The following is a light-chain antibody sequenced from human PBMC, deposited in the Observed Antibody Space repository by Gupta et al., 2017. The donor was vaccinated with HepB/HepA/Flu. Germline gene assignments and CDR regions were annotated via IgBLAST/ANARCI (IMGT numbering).Light chain of an antibody. J-gene: IGKJ5*01. CDR2: DAS. V-gene: IGKV1-33*01. CDR3: QQDDNQIT. Sequence: DIQMTQSPSSLSASVGDRVTITCQASQDISNYLNWYQQKPGKAPKLLIYDASNLETGVPSRFSGSGSGKDFTFTSSSLQPEDIAKYYWQQDDNQITFGQGTRLEIK. CDR1: QDISNY.